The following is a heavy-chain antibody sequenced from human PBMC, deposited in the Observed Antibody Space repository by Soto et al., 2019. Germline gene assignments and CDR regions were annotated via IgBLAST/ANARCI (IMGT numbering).Heavy chain of an antibody. V-gene: IGHV3-23*01. CDR2: ISGSGCST. J-gene: IGHJ3*02. CDR3: AKEKWLRNRAFDI. D-gene: IGHD5-12*01. Sequence: EVQLLESGGGLVQPGGSLRLSCAASGFTFSSYAMSWVRQAPGKGLEWVSAISGSGCSTYYADSVTGRFTISRDNSKNTLYLQMNSLRAEDTAVYYCAKEKWLRNRAFDIWGQGTMVTVSS. CDR1: GFTFSSYA.